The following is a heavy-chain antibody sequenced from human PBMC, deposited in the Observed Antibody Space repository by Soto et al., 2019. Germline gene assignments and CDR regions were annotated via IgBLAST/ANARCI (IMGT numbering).Heavy chain of an antibody. V-gene: IGHV1-58*01. J-gene: IGHJ6*02. CDR1: GFTQTYSA. Sequence: VNAALQASGFTQTYSALQWVRQARGQGLAWIGWIVVGSGNTNYAQKFQERVTITRDMSTSTAYMELSSLRSEDTAVYYCAASSLGRDGYNYYYYYGMDVWGQGTTFTVSS. D-gene: IGHD5-12*01. CDR3: AASSLGRDGYNYYYYYGMDV. CDR2: IVVGSGNT.